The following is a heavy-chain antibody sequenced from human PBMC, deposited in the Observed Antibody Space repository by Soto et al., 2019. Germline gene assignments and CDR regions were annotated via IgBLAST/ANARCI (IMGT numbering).Heavy chain of an antibody. V-gene: IGHV1-69*01. CDR2: IIPIFGTA. J-gene: IGHJ6*02. CDR1: GGTFSSYA. CDR3: ARTPRDIIVVPAARAGYYYYGMDV. D-gene: IGHD2-2*01. Sequence: QVQLVQSGAEVKKPGSSVKVSCKASGGTFSSYAISWVRQAPGQGLEWMGGIIPIFGTANYAQKFQGRVTITADESTSTAYMELSSLRSEDTAVYYCARTPRDIIVVPAARAGYYYYGMDVWGQGTTVIVSS.